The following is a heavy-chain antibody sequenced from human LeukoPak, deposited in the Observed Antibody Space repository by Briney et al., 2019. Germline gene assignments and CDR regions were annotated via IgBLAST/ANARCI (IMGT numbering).Heavy chain of an antibody. CDR2: IIPILGIA. V-gene: IGHV1-69*04. CDR1: GGTFSSYA. CDR3: ARSSGYDPFYYYYYYMDV. D-gene: IGHD5-12*01. Sequence: ASVKVSCKASGGTFSSYAISWVRQAPGQGLEWMGRIIPILGIANYAQKFQGRVTITADKSTSTAYMELSSLRSEDTAVYYCARSSGYDPFYYYYYYMDVWGKGTTVTVSS. J-gene: IGHJ6*03.